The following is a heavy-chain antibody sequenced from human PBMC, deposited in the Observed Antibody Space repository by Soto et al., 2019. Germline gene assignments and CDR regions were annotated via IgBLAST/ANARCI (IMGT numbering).Heavy chain of an antibody. CDR1: GDFNTNFY. D-gene: IGHD2-2*02. V-gene: IGHV4-4*08. CDR2: IYSSGST. CDR3: ASVTRTCISTSCYRYYYGMDV. Sequence: ASETLSITCTVSGDFNTNFYWSWIRQSPGKGLEWMGFIYSSGSTRYNPSLKSRITMSLDTSKNQFSLRLSSVAAADTAVYYCASVTRTCISTSCYRYYYGMDVWGQGTTVSVSS. J-gene: IGHJ6*02.